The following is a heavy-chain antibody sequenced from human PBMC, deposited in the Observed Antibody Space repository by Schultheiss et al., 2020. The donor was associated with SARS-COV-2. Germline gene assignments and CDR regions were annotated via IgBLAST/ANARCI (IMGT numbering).Heavy chain of an antibody. CDR1: GFTFSSYA. CDR3: AKTGNYDILTGYYFDY. D-gene: IGHD3-9*01. V-gene: IGHV3-23*01. CDR2: ISGSGGST. J-gene: IGHJ4*02. Sequence: GESLKISCAASGFTFSSYAMSWVRQAPGKGLEWVSAISGSGGSTYYADSVKGRFTISRDNSKNTLYLQMNSLRAEDTAVYYCAKTGNYDILTGYYFDYWGQGTLVTVSS.